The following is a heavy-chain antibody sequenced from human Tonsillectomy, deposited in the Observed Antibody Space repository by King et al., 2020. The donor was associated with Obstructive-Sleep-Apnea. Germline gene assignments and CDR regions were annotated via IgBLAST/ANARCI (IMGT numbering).Heavy chain of an antibody. V-gene: IGHV3-33*01. D-gene: IGHD6-19*01. CDR3: ARDPGYSSGPFDY. Sequence: VQLVESGGGVVQPGRSLRLSCAASGFTFSSYGMHWVRQAPGKGLGWVAVIWYDGSNKYYADSVKGRFTISRANSKNTLYLQMNSLRAEDTAVYYCARDPGYSSGPFDYWGQGTLVTVSS. CDR1: GFTFSSYG. J-gene: IGHJ4*02. CDR2: IWYDGSNK.